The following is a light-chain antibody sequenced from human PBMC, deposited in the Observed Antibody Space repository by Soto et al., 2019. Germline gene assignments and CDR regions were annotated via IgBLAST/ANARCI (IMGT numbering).Light chain of an antibody. V-gene: IGLV2-14*01. CDR2: EVS. Sequence: QSALTQPASVSGSPGQSITISCTGSSSDVGGYNYVSWYQNHPGTAPKLKIYEVSNRPSGVSNRFSGSKSGNTASLTISGLQAEDEADYYCSSYTSSSALVFGGGTKLTVL. J-gene: IGLJ2*01. CDR3: SSYTSSSALV. CDR1: SSDVGGYNY.